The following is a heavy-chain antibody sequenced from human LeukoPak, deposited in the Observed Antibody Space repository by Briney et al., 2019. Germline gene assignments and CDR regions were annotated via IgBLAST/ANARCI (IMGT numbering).Heavy chain of an antibody. D-gene: IGHD3-22*01. CDR3: AKDETDYYDNSGGAFDV. Sequence: PGGSLRLSCAASGFIFSSHAMHWVRQAPGKGLEWVGVSGGSSGSIFYADSVSGRFSISRDNSKNTLYLQMSSLRAEDTAVYYCAKDETDYYDNSGGAFDVWSQGTMVTVSS. J-gene: IGHJ3*01. CDR1: GFIFSSHA. CDR2: SGGSSGSI. V-gene: IGHV3-23*01.